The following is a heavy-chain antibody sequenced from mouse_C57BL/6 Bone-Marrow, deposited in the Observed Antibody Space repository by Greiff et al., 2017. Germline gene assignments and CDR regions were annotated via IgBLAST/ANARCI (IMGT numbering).Heavy chain of an antibody. Sequence: VQLQQSGAELARPGASVKLSCTASGYTFTSYGISWVKQSTGQGLEWIGEIYPRSGNTYYNEKFKGKATLTADKSSSTAYLWLRSLTSEDSAVYVCARGRITTVVGVDYWGQGTTLTVSS. J-gene: IGHJ2*01. CDR1: GYTFTSYG. V-gene: IGHV1-81*01. CDR3: ARGRITTVVGVDY. D-gene: IGHD1-1*01. CDR2: IYPRSGNT.